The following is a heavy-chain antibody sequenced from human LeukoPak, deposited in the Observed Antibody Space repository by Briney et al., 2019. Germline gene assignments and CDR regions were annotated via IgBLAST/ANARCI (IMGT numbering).Heavy chain of an antibody. CDR2: IRGSDGST. CDR3: AKDVYGDYGGPDY. CDR1: GFPLSSYA. J-gene: IGHJ4*02. Sequence: GGSLRLSCAASGFPLSSYAMSWVRQAPGKGLEWVSGIRGSDGSTYYADSVKGRFAISRDNSKNTLYPQMNSLRAEDTAVYYCAKDVYGDYGGPDYWGQGTLVTVSS. D-gene: IGHD4-17*01. V-gene: IGHV3-23*01.